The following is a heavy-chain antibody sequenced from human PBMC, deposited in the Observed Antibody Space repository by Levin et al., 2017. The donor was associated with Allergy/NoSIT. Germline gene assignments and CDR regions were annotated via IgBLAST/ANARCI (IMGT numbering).Heavy chain of an antibody. Sequence: SETLSLTCAVSGGSISSGSYYWGWIRQPPGKGLEWIGNIYYSGNTYYNPSLKSRVTMSVDTFKNQFSLRLNSVTAADTAVYYCARLEHYGSGAFRYFDLWGRGTLVTVSS. V-gene: IGHV4-39*01. CDR2: IYYSGNT. CDR3: ARLEHYGSGAFRYFDL. D-gene: IGHD3-10*01. J-gene: IGHJ2*01. CDR1: GGSISSGSYY.